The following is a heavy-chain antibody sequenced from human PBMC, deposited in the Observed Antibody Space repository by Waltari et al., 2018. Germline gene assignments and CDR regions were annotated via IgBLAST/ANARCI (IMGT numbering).Heavy chain of an antibody. J-gene: IGHJ6*02. V-gene: IGHV1-24*01. CDR3: ATVNKYSYYYYYGMDV. CDR2: FDPEDGET. Sequence: QVQLVQSGAEVKKPGASVTVSCKVSGYTLTELSMHWVRQAHGKGLEWMGGFDPEDGETIYAQKFQGRVTMTEDTSTDTAYMELSSLRSEDTAVYYCATVNKYSYYYYYGMDVWGQGTTVTVSS. D-gene: IGHD2-15*01. CDR1: GYTLTELS.